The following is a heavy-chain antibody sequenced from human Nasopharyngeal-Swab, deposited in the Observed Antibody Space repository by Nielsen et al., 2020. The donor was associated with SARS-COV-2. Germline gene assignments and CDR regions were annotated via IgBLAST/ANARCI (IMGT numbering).Heavy chain of an antibody. CDR2: ISSSSSTK. J-gene: IGHJ4*02. D-gene: IGHD2-2*02. V-gene: IGHV3-48*02. Sequence: VRQAPGKGLEWVSYISSSSSTKYYADSVKGRFTISGDNAKNSLYLQMNSLRDEDTAVYYCARDAIVVVPAAIQYWGQGTLVTVSS. CDR3: ARDAIVVVPAAIQY.